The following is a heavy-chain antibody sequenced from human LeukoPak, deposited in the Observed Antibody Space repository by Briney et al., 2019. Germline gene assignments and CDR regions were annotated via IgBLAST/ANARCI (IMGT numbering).Heavy chain of an antibody. J-gene: IGHJ3*02. V-gene: IGHV3-73*01. Sequence: GGSPRLSCAASGFTFSGSAMHWVRQASGKGLEWVGRIRRKANSYATAYAASVKGMFTISRDDSKNTAYLQMNSLKTEDTAVYYCTRQEYYYGSGSYWSGAFDIWGQGTMVTVSS. CDR2: IRRKANSYAT. CDR1: GFTFSGSA. D-gene: IGHD3-10*01. CDR3: TRQEYYYGSGSYWSGAFDI.